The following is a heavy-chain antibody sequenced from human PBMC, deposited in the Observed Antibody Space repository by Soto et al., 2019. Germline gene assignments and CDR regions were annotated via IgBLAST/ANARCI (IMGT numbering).Heavy chain of an antibody. V-gene: IGHV4-4*02. CDR3: ARAGRGYCSGGSCYSGLHGMDV. CDR1: GGSISSSNW. Sequence: QVQLQESGPGLVKPSGTLSLTCAVSGGSISSSNWWSWVRQPPGKGLEWIGEIYHSGSTNYNPSPKSRVTISVDQSKNQFSLKLSSVTAADTAVYYCARAGRGYCSGGSCYSGLHGMDVWGQGTTVTVSS. CDR2: IYHSGST. D-gene: IGHD2-15*01. J-gene: IGHJ6*02.